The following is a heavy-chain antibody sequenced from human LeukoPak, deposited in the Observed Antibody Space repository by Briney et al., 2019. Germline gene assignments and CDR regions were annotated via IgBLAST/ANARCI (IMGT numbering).Heavy chain of an antibody. CDR1: GFTFSSYA. D-gene: IGHD2-15*01. Sequence: GGSLRLSCAASGFTFSSYAMHWVRQAPGKGLEWVAVISYDGSNKYYADSVKGRFTISRDNSKNTLYLQMNSLRAEDTAVYYCARDLGVVSPHDAFDIWGQGTMVTVSS. J-gene: IGHJ3*02. V-gene: IGHV3-30-3*01. CDR3: ARDLGVVSPHDAFDI. CDR2: ISYDGSNK.